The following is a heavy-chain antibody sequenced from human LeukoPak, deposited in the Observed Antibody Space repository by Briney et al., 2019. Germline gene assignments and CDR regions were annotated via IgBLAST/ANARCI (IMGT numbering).Heavy chain of an antibody. J-gene: IGHJ4*02. CDR1: GSTFSSYW. Sequence: GGSLRLSCAASGSTFSSYWMSWVRQAPGKGLEWVANIKQDGSEKYYVDSVKGRFTISRDNAKNSLHLQMNSLRAEDTAVYYCARMDYDFWSGYYIDAYWGQGTLVTVSS. CDR3: ARMDYDFWSGYYIDAY. D-gene: IGHD3-3*01. V-gene: IGHV3-7*01. CDR2: IKQDGSEK.